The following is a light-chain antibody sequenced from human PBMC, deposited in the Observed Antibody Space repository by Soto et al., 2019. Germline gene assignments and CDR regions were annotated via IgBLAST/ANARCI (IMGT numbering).Light chain of an antibody. Sequence: QSVLTQPPSVSGAPGQRVTISCTGSNSNIGAAYGVHWYQQLPGTAPKVLIYGNSNRPSGVPDRFSGSKSGTSASLAITGLQAEAEADYDCQSYDSSLSAWVFGGGTKLTVL. CDR3: QSYDSSLSAWV. J-gene: IGLJ3*02. V-gene: IGLV1-40*01. CDR1: NSNIGAAYG. CDR2: GNS.